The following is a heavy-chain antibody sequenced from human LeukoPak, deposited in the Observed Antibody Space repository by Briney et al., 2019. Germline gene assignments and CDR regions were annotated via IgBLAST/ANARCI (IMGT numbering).Heavy chain of an antibody. D-gene: IGHD3-3*01. J-gene: IGHJ4*02. CDR2: ISAYNGGT. CDR3: ARRYENYDFWSGPLTTEYYFDY. Sequence: ASVKVSCKASGYTFTSYGISWVRQAPGQGLEWMGWISAYNGGTHYAQKPQGRVTMTTDTSTSTAYMELRSLRSDDTAVYFCARRYENYDFWSGPLTTEYYFDYWGQGTLVTVSS. V-gene: IGHV1-18*01. CDR1: GYTFTSYG.